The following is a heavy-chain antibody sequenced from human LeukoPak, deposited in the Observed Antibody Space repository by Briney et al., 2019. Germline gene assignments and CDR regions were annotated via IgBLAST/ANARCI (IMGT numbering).Heavy chain of an antibody. J-gene: IGHJ4*02. D-gene: IGHD6-19*01. CDR3: AREERQWLVNYFDY. CDR2: IDTKTGNP. V-gene: IGHV7-4-1*02. Sequence: ASVKVSCKASGYTFTSYSMNWVRQAPGQGLEWMGWIDTKTGNPTYAQGFTGRFVFSLDTSVSTAYLQISSLKAEDTAVYYCAREERQWLVNYFDYWGQGTLVTVSS. CDR1: GYTFTSYS.